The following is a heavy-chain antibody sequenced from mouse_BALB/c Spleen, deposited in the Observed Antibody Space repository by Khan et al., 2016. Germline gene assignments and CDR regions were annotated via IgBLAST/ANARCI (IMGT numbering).Heavy chain of an antibody. CDR1: GFSITGFA. CDR2: IWGDGST. V-gene: IGHV2-6-7*01. Sequence: QVQLKESGPGLVAPSQSLSITCTVSGFSITGFAVNWVRQPPGKGLEWLGVIWGDGSTDYDSALKSRLSISKDDSKSHAFLKMNSLQTDAAARYYCASYYDYDGGFAYWGQGTLVTVSA. J-gene: IGHJ3*01. D-gene: IGHD2-4*01. CDR3: ASYYDYDGGFAY.